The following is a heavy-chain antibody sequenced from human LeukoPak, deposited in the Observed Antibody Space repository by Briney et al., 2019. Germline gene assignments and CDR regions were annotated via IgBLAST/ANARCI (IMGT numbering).Heavy chain of an antibody. CDR3: VRHNYGYDY. Sequence: GGSLRLSCAASGFDFSRYWMHWVRQVPGKEVVWVSHSHNDGTSVSYADSVKGRFTVSRDNAKNTLYLQMNRLRAEDTAVYYCVRHNYGYDYWGQGTQVTVSS. V-gene: IGHV3-74*01. J-gene: IGHJ4*02. CDR1: GFDFSRYW. D-gene: IGHD3-10*01. CDR2: SHNDGTSV.